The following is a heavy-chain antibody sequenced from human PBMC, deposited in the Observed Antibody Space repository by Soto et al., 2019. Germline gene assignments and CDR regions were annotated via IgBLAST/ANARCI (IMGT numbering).Heavy chain of an antibody. CDR1: GYSFITYG. CDR3: ARDRVPRSSGYFPFDY. V-gene: IGHV1-18*01. D-gene: IGHD3-22*01. Sequence: QVQLVQSGAEVQRPGASVRVSCKTSGYSFITYGISWVRQAPGQGLEWMGWISTFNGKTNYAQNVQGRVNMTTDTSTTTAYMELRSLKSDDTAIYYCARDRVPRSSGYFPFDYWGQGTLVTVSS. CDR2: ISTFNGKT. J-gene: IGHJ4*02.